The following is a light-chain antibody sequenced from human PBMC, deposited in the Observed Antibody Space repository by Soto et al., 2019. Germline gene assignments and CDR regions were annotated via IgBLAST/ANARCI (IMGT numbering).Light chain of an antibody. CDR1: QDSGSH. Sequence: LSPSVWARVAITCWASQDSGSHLAWYQQKPEKAPKSLIYFASTLQSGVPSGFGASGSGTYCTLTISSLLPEEFAAYYFRLLGSFPITFGQGTRLEIK. CDR3: RLLGSFPIT. V-gene: IGKV1D-16*01. J-gene: IGKJ5*01. CDR2: FAS.